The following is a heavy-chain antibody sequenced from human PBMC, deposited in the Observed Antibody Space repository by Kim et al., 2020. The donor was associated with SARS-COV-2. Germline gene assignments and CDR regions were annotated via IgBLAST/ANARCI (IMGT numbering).Heavy chain of an antibody. CDR3: AREVAAGAEGYFDL. D-gene: IGHD6-25*01. Sequence: YPQKFQGRVTITVDKSTSTAYMEPRSLKSEDTAIYFCAREVAAGAEGYFDLWGRGTLVTVSS. V-gene: IGHV1-69*04. J-gene: IGHJ2*01.